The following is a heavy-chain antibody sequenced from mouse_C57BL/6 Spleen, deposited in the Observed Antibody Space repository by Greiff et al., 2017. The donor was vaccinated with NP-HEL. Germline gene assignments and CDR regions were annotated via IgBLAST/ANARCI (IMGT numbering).Heavy chain of an antibody. Sequence: QVQLQQPGAELVKPGASVKLSCKASGYTFTSYRMHWVKPRPGRGLEWIGRFDPNSGGTKYNEKFKSKATLTVDKPSSTAYVQLSSLTSEDSAVYYCARGRDYAWFAYWGQGTLVTVSA. CDR1: GYTFTSYR. CDR2: FDPNSGGT. V-gene: IGHV1-72*01. D-gene: IGHD2-4*01. CDR3: ARGRDYAWFAY. J-gene: IGHJ3*01.